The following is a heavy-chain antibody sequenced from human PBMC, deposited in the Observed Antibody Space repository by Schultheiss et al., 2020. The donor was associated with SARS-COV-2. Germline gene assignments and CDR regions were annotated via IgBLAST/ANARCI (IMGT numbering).Heavy chain of an antibody. CDR2: IRISGATI. V-gene: IGHV3-11*04. Sequence: GGSLRLSCAASGFTFNNKFMRWIRQAPGKGLEWVSYIRISGATIYYADSVKGRLTISRDNAKNSLYLHMNSLRVDDTAVYYCARGTARGELLPFDCWGLGTLVTVSS. CDR3: ARGTARGELLPFDC. D-gene: IGHD1-26*01. J-gene: IGHJ4*02. CDR1: GFTFNNKF.